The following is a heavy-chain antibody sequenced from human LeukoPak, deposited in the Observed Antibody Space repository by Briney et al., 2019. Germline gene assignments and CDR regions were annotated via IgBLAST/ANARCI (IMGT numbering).Heavy chain of an antibody. CDR2: IYYSGST. J-gene: IGHJ4*02. CDR1: GGSISSYY. Sequence: SETLSLTCTVSGGSISSYYWSWIRQPPGKGLEWIGYIYYSGSTNYNPSLKSRVTISVDTSKNQYSLKLSSVTAADTAVYYCASTLDPYSSSSAYFDYWGQGTLVTVSS. D-gene: IGHD6-6*01. V-gene: IGHV4-59*08. CDR3: ASTLDPYSSSSAYFDY.